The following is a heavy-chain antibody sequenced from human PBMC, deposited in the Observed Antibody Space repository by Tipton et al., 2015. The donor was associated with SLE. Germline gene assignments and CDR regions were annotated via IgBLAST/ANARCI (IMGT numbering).Heavy chain of an antibody. D-gene: IGHD7-27*01. CDR1: GFTFSSYA. V-gene: IGHV3-30*04. J-gene: IGHJ3*02. CDR3: ARPRPGDDAFDI. Sequence: SLRLSCAASGFTFSSYAMHWVRQAPGKGLEWVAVISYDGSNKYYADSVKGRFTISRDNSKNTLYLQMNSLRAEDTAVYYCARPRPGDDAFDIWGQGTTVTVSS. CDR2: ISYDGSNK.